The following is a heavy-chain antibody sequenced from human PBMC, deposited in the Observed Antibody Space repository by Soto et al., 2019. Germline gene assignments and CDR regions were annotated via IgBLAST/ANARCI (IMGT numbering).Heavy chain of an antibody. V-gene: IGHV5-10-1*01. CDR2: IDPSDSYT. CDR1: GYSFTIYW. D-gene: IGHD3-22*01. CDR3: ARHTYYDSSGYYWPYYYGMDV. J-gene: IGHJ6*02. Sequence: GESLKISCKGSGYSFTIYWISWVRQMPGKGLEWMGRIDPSDSYTNYSPSFQGHVTISADKSISTAYLQWSSLKASDTAMYYCARHTYYDSSGYYWPYYYGMDVWGQGTTVTVSS.